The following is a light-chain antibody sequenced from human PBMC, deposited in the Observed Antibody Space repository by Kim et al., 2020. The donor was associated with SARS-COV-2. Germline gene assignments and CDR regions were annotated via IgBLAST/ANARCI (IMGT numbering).Light chain of an antibody. CDR2: YDS. V-gene: IGLV3-21*04. CDR1: KIGSRS. CDR3: QVWDSSSDHVV. J-gene: IGLJ2*01. Sequence: AQGKTARITCGGNKIGSRSVHWYRQKPGQAPVLVIYYDSDRPSGIPERFSGSNSGNTATLTISRVDAGDEADYYCQVWDSSSDHVVFGGGTQLTVL.